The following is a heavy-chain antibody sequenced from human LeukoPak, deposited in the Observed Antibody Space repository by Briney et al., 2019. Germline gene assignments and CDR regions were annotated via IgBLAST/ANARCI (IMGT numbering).Heavy chain of an antibody. V-gene: IGHV4-30-4*01. CDR2: IYYSGTT. CDR3: ARGPYGSGSYY. CDR1: GGSISSGDYY. J-gene: IGHJ4*02. D-gene: IGHD3-10*01. Sequence: SESLSLTCTVSGGSISSGDYYWSWIRQPPGKGLEWIGYIYYSGTTYYNPSLKSRVTISVDTSKNQFSLKLTSVTAADTAVYFCARGPYGSGSYYWGQGTLVTVSS.